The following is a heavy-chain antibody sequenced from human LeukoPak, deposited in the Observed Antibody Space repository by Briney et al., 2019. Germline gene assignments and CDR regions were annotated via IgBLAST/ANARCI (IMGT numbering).Heavy chain of an antibody. CDR1: GGSIRSNY. V-gene: IGHV4-4*07. D-gene: IGHD3-22*01. CDR2: IYSSGNT. J-gene: IGHJ2*01. CDR3: ARVWLSSGSYWYFDF. Sequence: PSETLSLTCTVPGGSIRSNYWSWIRQPAGKGLEYIGRIYSSGNTNYNPSLKSRVTMSVDTSKNQFSLLLHSVTAADTAVYYCARVWLSSGSYWYFDFWGRGTLVIVSS.